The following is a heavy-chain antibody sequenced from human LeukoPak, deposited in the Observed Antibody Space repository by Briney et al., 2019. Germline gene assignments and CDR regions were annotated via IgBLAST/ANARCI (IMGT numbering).Heavy chain of an antibody. CDR3: AHDYGDYGYFDY. CDR2: ISSSSSYI. V-gene: IGHV3-21*04. Sequence: PGGSLRLSCAASGFTFSSYSMNWVRQAPGKGLEWVSSISSSSSYIYYADSVKGRFTISRDNAKNSLYLQMNSLRAEDTAVYYCAHDYGDYGYFDYWGQGTLVTVSS. D-gene: IGHD4-17*01. J-gene: IGHJ4*02. CDR1: GFTFSSYS.